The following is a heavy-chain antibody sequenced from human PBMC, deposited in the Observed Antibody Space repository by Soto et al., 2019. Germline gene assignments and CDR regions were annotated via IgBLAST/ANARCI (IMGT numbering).Heavy chain of an antibody. CDR2: IYSGGST. V-gene: IGHV3-66*01. Sequence: SLRLSCAASGFTVSSNYMSWVRQAPGKGLEWVSVIYSGGSTYYADSVKGRFTISRDNSKNTLYLQMNSLRAEDTAVYYCATAIAAAGTHYYYMDVWGKGTTVTVSS. CDR3: ATAIAAAGTHYYYMDV. D-gene: IGHD6-13*01. J-gene: IGHJ6*03. CDR1: GFTVSSNY.